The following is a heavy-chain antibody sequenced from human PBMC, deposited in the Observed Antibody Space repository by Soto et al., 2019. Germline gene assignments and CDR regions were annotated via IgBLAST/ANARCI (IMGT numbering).Heavy chain of an antibody. D-gene: IGHD2-2*01. V-gene: IGHV3-23*01. CDR2: ISGSGGST. J-gene: IGHJ6*02. CDR1: GFTFSSLA. Sequence: CGSLRLSCAASGFTFSSLAMSRVRQAPGKGLEWVSAISGSGGSTYYADSVKGRFTISRDNSKNTLYLQMNSLRAEDTAVYYCANENCSSTSCSPPGYGMDVWGQGTTVTVSS. CDR3: ANENCSSTSCSPPGYGMDV.